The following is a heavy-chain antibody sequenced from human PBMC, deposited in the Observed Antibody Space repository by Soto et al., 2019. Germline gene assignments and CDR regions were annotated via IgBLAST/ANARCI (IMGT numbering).Heavy chain of an antibody. J-gene: IGHJ4*02. Sequence: EVQLLESGGGLVQPGGSLTLSCAASGFTFSAFALSWVRQAPGEGLEWVSGIVGSGGRTYYADSVKGRFTISRDNSKNTVYLQMSILRAEDTAIYYGAKDPAGMYSSGSSQSFDFWGQGTQVTVSS. D-gene: IGHD3-22*01. CDR1: GFTFSAFA. CDR2: IVGSGGRT. V-gene: IGHV3-23*01. CDR3: AKDPAGMYSSGSSQSFDF.